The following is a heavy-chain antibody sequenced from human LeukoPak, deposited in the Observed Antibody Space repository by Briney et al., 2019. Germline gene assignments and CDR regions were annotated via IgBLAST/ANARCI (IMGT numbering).Heavy chain of an antibody. CDR3: ARPDDYYDSSGALDY. J-gene: IGHJ4*02. Sequence: GGSLRLSCAASGFTFSSYWMHWVRQAPGKGLVWVSRINSDGSSTSHADSVKGRFTISRDNAKNTLYLQMNSLRAEDTAVYYCARPDDYYDSSGALDYWGQGTLVTVSS. CDR2: INSDGSST. D-gene: IGHD3-22*01. V-gene: IGHV3-74*01. CDR1: GFTFSSYW.